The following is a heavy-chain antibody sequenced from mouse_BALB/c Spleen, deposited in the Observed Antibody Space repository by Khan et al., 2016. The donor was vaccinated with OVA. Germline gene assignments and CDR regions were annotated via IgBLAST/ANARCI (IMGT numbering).Heavy chain of an antibody. J-gene: IGHJ3*01. V-gene: IGHV5-17*02. D-gene: IGHD4-1*01. CDR1: GFTFSNFG. Sequence: EVQLVESGGGLVQPGGSWKLSCAASGFTFSNFGMHWIRQAPEKGLEWVAYISSDSITLYYADTMKGRFTISRDNPRNTLFLQMTSLRSEDTAMYYCARANWAWFAYWGQGTLVTVSA. CDR3: ARANWAWFAY. CDR2: ISSDSITL.